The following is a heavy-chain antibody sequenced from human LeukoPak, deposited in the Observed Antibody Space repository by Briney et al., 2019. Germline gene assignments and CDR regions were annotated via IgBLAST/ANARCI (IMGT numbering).Heavy chain of an antibody. V-gene: IGHV4-61*02. CDR2: IYTSGST. J-gene: IGHJ4*02. CDR1: GGSISSGGYY. Sequence: SQTLSLTCTVSGGSISSGGYYWSWIRQPPGKGLEWIGRIYTSGSTNYNPSLKSRVTMSVDTSKNQFSLKLSSVTAADTAVYYCARDRGGDWFDYWGQGTLVTVSS. CDR3: ARDRGGDWFDY. D-gene: IGHD2-21*01.